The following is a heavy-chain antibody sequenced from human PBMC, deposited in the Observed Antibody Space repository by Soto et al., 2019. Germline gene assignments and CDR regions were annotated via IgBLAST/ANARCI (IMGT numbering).Heavy chain of an antibody. CDR3: AKLPSSGFYYFDY. D-gene: IGHD3-22*01. CDR1: GGTFSSYA. Sequence: SVKVSCKASGGTFSSYAISWVLQAPGQGLEWMGGIIPIFGTANYAQKFQGRVTITADESTSTAYMELSSLRAEDTATYYCAKLPSSGFYYFDYWGQGTPVTVSS. CDR2: IIPIFGTA. J-gene: IGHJ4*02. V-gene: IGHV1-69*13.